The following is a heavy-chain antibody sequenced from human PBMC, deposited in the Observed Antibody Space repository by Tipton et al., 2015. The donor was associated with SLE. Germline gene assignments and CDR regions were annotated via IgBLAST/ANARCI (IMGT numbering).Heavy chain of an antibody. J-gene: IGHJ3*01. Sequence: TLSLTCAVSGSSITNGYYWGWIRQPPGKGLEWVSYISSGSSTIYYADSVKGRFTISRDNAKSTLYLQMNSLRAEDTAVYYCTRVESTSWAFDVWGQGTIVTVSS. D-gene: IGHD2/OR15-2a*01. CDR3: TRVESTSWAFDV. CDR1: GSSITNGYY. V-gene: IGHV3-11*04. CDR2: ISSGSSTI.